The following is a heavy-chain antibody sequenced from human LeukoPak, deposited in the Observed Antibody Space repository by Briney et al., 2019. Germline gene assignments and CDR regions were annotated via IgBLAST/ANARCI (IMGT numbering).Heavy chain of an antibody. CDR2: IYYSGST. V-gene: IGHV4-39*07. CDR1: GGSISSSYYY. D-gene: IGHD5/OR15-5a*01. CDR3: ARDGSVTSH. Sequence: PSETLSLTCTVSGGSISSSYYYWGWIRQPPGKGLEWIGSIYYSGSTYYNPSLKSRVTISVDTSKNQFSLQLSSVTAADTAVYYCARDGSVTSHWGQGTLVTVSS. J-gene: IGHJ4*02.